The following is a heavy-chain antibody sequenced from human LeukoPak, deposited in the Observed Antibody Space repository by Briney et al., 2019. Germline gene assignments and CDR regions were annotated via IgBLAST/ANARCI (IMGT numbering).Heavy chain of an antibody. D-gene: IGHD3/OR15-3a*01. Sequence: GASVKVSCKASGYTFTSYGISWVRQAPGQGLEWMGWISAYNGNTNYAQKLQGRVTTTTDTSTSTAYMELRSLRSDDTAVYYCARVLIIEKWAGYGAGYYFDYWGQGTLVTVSS. CDR1: GYTFTSYG. V-gene: IGHV1-18*01. CDR3: ARVLIIEKWAGYGAGYYFDY. CDR2: ISAYNGNT. J-gene: IGHJ4*02.